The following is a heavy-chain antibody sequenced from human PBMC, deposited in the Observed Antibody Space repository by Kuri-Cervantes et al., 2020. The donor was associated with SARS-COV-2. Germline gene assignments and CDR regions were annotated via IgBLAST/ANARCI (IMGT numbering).Heavy chain of an antibody. V-gene: IGHV4-59*01. CDR1: ISNFY. CDR2: ISYSGST. Sequence: SETLSLTCSVFISNFYWSWIRQPPGKGPEWIGFISYSGSTTYNPSLRSRVAISVDTSKNQFSLNVSSMTAADTAVYYCVTSLPRSGWDGEDAFDIWGQGTMVTVSS. D-gene: IGHD6-19*01. CDR3: VTSLPRSGWDGEDAFDI. J-gene: IGHJ3*02.